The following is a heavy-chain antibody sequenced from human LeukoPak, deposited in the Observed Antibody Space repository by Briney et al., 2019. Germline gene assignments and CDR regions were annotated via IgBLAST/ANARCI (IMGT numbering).Heavy chain of an antibody. Sequence: QSGGSLRLSCAVSGFTVSSNYMSWVRQAPGEGLEWVSVIYSGGSTYYADSVKGRFTISRDNSKNTLYLQMNSLRAEDTAVYYCARGEYSSGWYAADYYYYMDVWGKGTAVTISS. CDR2: IYSGGST. CDR3: ARGEYSSGWYAADYYYYMDV. CDR1: GFTVSSNY. V-gene: IGHV3-53*01. J-gene: IGHJ6*03. D-gene: IGHD6-19*01.